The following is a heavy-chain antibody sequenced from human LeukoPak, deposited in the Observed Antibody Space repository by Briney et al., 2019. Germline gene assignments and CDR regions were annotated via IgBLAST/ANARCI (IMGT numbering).Heavy chain of an antibody. CDR2: IYYSGST. CDR1: GGSISSGGYY. J-gene: IGHJ4*02. CDR3: ARVPIVAAAESFDY. Sequence: PSRTLSLTCTVSGGSISSGGYYWSWIRQHPGKGLEWIGYIYYSGSTYYNPSLKSRVTISVDTSKNQFSLKLSSVTAADTAVYYCARVPIVAAAESFDYWGQGTLVTVSS. D-gene: IGHD6-13*01. V-gene: IGHV4-31*03.